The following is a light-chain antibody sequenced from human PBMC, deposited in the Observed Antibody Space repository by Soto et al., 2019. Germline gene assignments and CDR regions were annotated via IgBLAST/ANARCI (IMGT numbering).Light chain of an antibody. V-gene: IGLV1-47*01. J-gene: IGLJ1*01. CDR3: AAWDDSLSGHYV. Sequence: QSVLTQPPSASGTPGQRVTISCSGSSSNIGSNYVYWYQHPPGTAPKLLIYRTDQRPSGVPDRFSGSKSGTSASLAISGLRSEDEADYYCAAWDDSLSGHYVFGTGTKVPVL. CDR2: RTD. CDR1: SSNIGSNY.